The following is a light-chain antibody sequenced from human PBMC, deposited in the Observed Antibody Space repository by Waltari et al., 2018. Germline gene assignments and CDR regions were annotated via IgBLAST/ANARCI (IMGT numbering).Light chain of an antibody. V-gene: IGLV2-14*01. CDR1: SSDVGGYNY. Sequence: QSALTQPASVSGSPGQSTTISCTGTSSDVGGYNYVSWYQQHPGKAPKLMIYEVSNRPSGVSNRFSGSKSGNTASRTISGLQAEDEADYYCSSYTSSSTPVVFGGGTKLTVL. J-gene: IGLJ2*01. CDR2: EVS. CDR3: SSYTSSSTPVV.